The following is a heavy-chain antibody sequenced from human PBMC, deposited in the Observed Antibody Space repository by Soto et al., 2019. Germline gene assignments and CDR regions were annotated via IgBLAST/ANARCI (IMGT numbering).Heavy chain of an antibody. CDR2: ISYDGSNK. J-gene: IGHJ4*02. CDR1: GFTFSSYA. V-gene: IGHV3-30-3*01. CDR3: ARALGGNDY. D-gene: IGHD2-15*01. Sequence: RRLSCAASGFTFSSYAMHWVRQAPGKGLEWVAVISYDGSNKYYADSVKGRFTISRDNSKNTLYLQMNSLRAEDTAVYYCARALGGNDYWGQGTLVTVSS.